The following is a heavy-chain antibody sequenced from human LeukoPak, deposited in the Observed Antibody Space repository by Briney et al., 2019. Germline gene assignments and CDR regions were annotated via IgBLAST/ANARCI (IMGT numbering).Heavy chain of an antibody. CDR3: AKDPDPISVDY. V-gene: IGHV3-7*03. D-gene: IGHD3-3*02. CDR2: IKQDGSEK. J-gene: IGHJ4*02. CDR1: GFTFSSYW. Sequence: GGSLRLSCAASGFTFSSYWMSWVRQAPGKGLEWVANIKQDGSEKYYVDSVKGRFTISRDNSKNTLYLQMNSLRAEDTAVYYCAKDPDPISVDYWGQGTLVTVSS.